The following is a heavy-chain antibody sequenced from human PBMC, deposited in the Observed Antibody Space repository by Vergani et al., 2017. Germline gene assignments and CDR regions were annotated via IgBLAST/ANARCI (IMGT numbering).Heavy chain of an antibody. CDR1: GGSFTSYH. J-gene: IGHJ6*03. CDR3: ARVNTETNGHLYYYYYIDV. D-gene: IGHD4-11*01. V-gene: IGHV4-34*01. CDR2: IDHTGRP. Sequence: QVQLQQWGGGLLKPSETLSLTCVVTGGSFTSYHWTWIRQSQGEGLEWVGDIDHTGRPDYNPSLKSRITMSVDKSRNQFSLTLNSVTATDTAIYFCARVNTETNGHLYYYYYIDVWGQGTAVTVS.